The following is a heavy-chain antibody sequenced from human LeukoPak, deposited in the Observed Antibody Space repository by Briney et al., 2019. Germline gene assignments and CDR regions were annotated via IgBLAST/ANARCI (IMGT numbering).Heavy chain of an antibody. CDR3: ASISDGYCSGGSCYATPYFDY. J-gene: IGHJ4*02. V-gene: IGHV4-59*01. D-gene: IGHD2-15*01. Sequence: PSETLSLTCTVSGGSISSYYWSWIRQPPGKGLDWIGYIYYSGSTNYNPSLKSRVTISVDTSKNQFSLKLSSVTAADTAVYYCASISDGYCSGGSCYATPYFDYWGQGTLVTVSS. CDR1: GGSISSYY. CDR2: IYYSGST.